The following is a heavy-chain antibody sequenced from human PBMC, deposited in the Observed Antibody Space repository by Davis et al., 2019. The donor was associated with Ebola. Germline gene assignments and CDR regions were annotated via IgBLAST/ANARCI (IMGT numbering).Heavy chain of an antibody. D-gene: IGHD1-7*01. J-gene: IGHJ4*02. Sequence: GESLKISCAASGFTFSSYWMSWVRQAPGKWLEWVANIKQDGSEKYYVDSVKGRFTISRDNAKNSLYLQMNSLRAEDTAVYYCARDRYNWNYVGNFDYWGQGTLVTVSS. V-gene: IGHV3-7*01. CDR2: IKQDGSEK. CDR3: ARDRYNWNYVGNFDY. CDR1: GFTFSSYW.